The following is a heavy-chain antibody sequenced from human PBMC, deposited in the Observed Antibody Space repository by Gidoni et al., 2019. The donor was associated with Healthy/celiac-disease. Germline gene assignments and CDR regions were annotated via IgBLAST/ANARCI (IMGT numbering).Heavy chain of an antibody. D-gene: IGHD2-15*01. V-gene: IGHV3-23*01. CDR3: AKLRRGVVVVAATRGAFDI. Sequence: LELVSAICGSGGSTYYADSVKGRFTISRDNSKNTLYLQMNSLRAEDTAVYDCAKLRRGVVVVAATRGAFDIWGQGTMVTVSS. CDR2: ICGSGGST. J-gene: IGHJ3*02.